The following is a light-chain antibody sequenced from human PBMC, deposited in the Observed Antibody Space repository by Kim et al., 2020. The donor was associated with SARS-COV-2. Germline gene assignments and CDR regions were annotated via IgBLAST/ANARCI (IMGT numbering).Light chain of an antibody. J-gene: IGKJ4*01. CDR2: DAS. V-gene: IGKV1-33*01. CDR3: QQYRYLPLT. Sequence: ASVGDRVTIACQASQDIGKHLNWFQQTPGKAPKLLIYDASDLETGAPSRFSGGGSGTYFTFTISSLQPDDIATDFCQQYRYLPLTFGGGTKLEI. CDR1: QDIGKH.